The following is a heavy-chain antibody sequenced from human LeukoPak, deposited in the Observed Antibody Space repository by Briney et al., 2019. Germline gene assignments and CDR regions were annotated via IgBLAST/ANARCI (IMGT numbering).Heavy chain of an antibody. J-gene: IGHJ4*02. D-gene: IGHD3-10*01. CDR3: AKDAGSGTYFYYFDY. Sequence: GGSLRLSCAASGFTFTSNAMSWVRQAPGKGLEWVSEVSGSGGSTYYADSVKGRFTISRDNSKNTLYLQMNSLRAEDTAVYYCAKDAGSGTYFYYFDYWGQGILVTVSS. CDR2: VSGSGGST. V-gene: IGHV3-23*01. CDR1: GFTFTSNA.